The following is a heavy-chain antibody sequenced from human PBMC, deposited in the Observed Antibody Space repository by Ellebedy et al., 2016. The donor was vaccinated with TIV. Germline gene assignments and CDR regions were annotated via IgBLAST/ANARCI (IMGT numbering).Heavy chain of an antibody. V-gene: IGHV3-33*01. CDR1: GFTFSNYG. J-gene: IGHJ6*02. D-gene: IGHD3-10*01. CDR3: ARDLVTMVRGVYMDV. CDR2: IWYDGSNT. Sequence: GGSLRLXCAASGFTFSNYGMHWDRQAPGKGLEWVAVIWYDGSNTYYADSVKGRFTISRDNSKNTLYLQMNSLRAEDTAVYYCARDLVTMVRGVYMDVWGQGTTVTVSS.